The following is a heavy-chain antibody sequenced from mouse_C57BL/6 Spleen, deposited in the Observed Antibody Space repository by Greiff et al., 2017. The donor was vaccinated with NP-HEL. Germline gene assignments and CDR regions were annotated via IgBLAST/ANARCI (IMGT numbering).Heavy chain of an antibody. J-gene: IGHJ3*01. Sequence: VQLKQSGAELVRPGASVKLSCTASGFNIKDYYMHWVKQRPEQGLEWIGRIDPEDGDTEYAPKFQGKATMTADTSSNTAYLQLSSLTSEDTAVYYCTLIYYGYLFAYWGQGTLVTVSA. CDR3: TLIYYGYLFAY. CDR1: GFNIKDYY. D-gene: IGHD2-2*01. CDR2: IDPEDGDT. V-gene: IGHV14-1*01.